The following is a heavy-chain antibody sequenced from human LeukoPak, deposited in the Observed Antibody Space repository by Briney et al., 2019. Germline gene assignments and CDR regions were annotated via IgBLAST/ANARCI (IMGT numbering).Heavy chain of an antibody. J-gene: IGHJ4*02. CDR3: AKAEPASGYDY. V-gene: IGHV3-48*01. CDR2: ISSSSRTI. CDR1: GFTFSSYS. D-gene: IGHD1-14*01. Sequence: GRSLRLSCAASGFTFSSYSMNWVRQAPGKGLEWVSYISSSSRTIYYADSVKGRFTISRDNAKNSVYLQMNSLRAEDTAVYYCAKAEPASGYDYWGQGTLVTVSS.